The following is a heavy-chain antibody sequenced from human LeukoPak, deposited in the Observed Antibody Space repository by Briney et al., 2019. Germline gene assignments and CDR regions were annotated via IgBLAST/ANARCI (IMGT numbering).Heavy chain of an antibody. D-gene: IGHD2-2*02. Sequence: GGSLRLSCAASGFTFDDYAMHWVRQAPGKGLEWVSGISWNSGAIGYADSVKGRFTISRDNAKNSLYLQMNGLRAEDTALYYCAKDKSDCSSISCYTPLDYWGQGTLVTVSS. CDR1: GFTFDDYA. J-gene: IGHJ4*02. CDR2: ISWNSGAI. V-gene: IGHV3-9*01. CDR3: AKDKSDCSSISCYTPLDY.